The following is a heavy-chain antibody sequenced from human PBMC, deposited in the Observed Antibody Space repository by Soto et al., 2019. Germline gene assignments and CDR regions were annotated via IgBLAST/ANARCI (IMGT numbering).Heavy chain of an antibody. CDR1: GFTFSSYG. CDR3: ARDRVATDWNSPFDI. D-gene: IGHD1-7*01. Sequence: GGSLRLSCAASGFTFSSYGMHWVRQAPGKGLEWVAVIWYDGSNKYYADSVKGRFTISRDNSKNTLYLQMNSLRAEDTAVYYCARDRVATDWNSPFDIWGQGTMVTVSS. J-gene: IGHJ3*02. V-gene: IGHV3-33*01. CDR2: IWYDGSNK.